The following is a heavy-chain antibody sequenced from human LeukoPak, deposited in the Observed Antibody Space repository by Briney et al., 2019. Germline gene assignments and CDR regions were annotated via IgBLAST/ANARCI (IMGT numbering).Heavy chain of an antibody. CDR2: IYYSGST. V-gene: IGHV4-39*01. CDR3: ASGRVRYYYGSWSSYPFDY. D-gene: IGHD3-10*01. Sequence: AETLSLTCTVAGGSISSSSYYWGWIRQPPGKGLEWIGSIYYSGSTYYNPSLKSRVTISVDTSKNQFSLKLSSVTAADTAVYYCASGRVRYYYGSWSSYPFDYWGQGTLVTVSS. CDR1: GGSISSSSYY. J-gene: IGHJ4*02.